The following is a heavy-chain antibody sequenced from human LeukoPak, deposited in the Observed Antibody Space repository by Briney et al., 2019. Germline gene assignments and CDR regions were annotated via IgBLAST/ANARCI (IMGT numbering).Heavy chain of an antibody. Sequence: GGSLRLSCAASGFIFSTYNMAWVRQAPGKGLEWVSSITSRSSYIYYVDSVKGQFTISRDNAKNSLYLQMNSLRDEDTAVYYCAGNVQLERAFDYWGQGTLVTVSS. V-gene: IGHV3-21*01. CDR3: AGNVQLERAFDY. CDR1: GFIFSTYN. CDR2: ITSRSSYI. J-gene: IGHJ4*02. D-gene: IGHD1-1*01.